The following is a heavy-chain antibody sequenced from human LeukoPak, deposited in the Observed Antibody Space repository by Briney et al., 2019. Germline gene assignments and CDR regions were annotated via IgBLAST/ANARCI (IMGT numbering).Heavy chain of an antibody. CDR2: IYYSGST. D-gene: IGHD5-18*01. Sequence: SETLSLTCAVYGGSFSGYYWSWIRQPPGKGLEWIGSIYYSGSTYYNPSLKSRVTISVDTSKNQFSLKLSSVTAADTAVYYCARRGGYSYEPHFDYWGQGTLVTVSS. J-gene: IGHJ4*02. V-gene: IGHV4-34*01. CDR1: GGSFSGYY. CDR3: ARRGGYSYEPHFDY.